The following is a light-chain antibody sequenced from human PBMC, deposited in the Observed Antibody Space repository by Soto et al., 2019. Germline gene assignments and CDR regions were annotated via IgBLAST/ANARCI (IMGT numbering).Light chain of an antibody. Sequence: VLTQSPATLSLSPWARVTLSCRASQSIHTSLAWYPQKSGKPPRLVIYDSTLRANGVPDRFGGSRSGTEFTLTINSLEPEDFAVYYCQQRSNWPTTFGQGTKVDI. CDR3: QQRSNWPTT. CDR1: QSIHTS. CDR2: DST. V-gene: IGKV3-11*01. J-gene: IGKJ1*01.